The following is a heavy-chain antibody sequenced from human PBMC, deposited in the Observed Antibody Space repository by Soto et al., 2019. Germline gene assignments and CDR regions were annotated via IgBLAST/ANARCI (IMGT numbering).Heavy chain of an antibody. Sequence: ETLSLTCTVSGGSISSYYWSWIRQPPGKGLEWIGHIYYSGSTNYNPSLKSRVTISVDTSKNQFSLKLSSVTAADTAVYYCARTYDFWSGYWAYYFDYWGQGTLVTVSS. D-gene: IGHD3-3*01. V-gene: IGHV4-59*01. CDR3: ARTYDFWSGYWAYYFDY. CDR1: GGSISSYY. CDR2: IYYSGST. J-gene: IGHJ4*02.